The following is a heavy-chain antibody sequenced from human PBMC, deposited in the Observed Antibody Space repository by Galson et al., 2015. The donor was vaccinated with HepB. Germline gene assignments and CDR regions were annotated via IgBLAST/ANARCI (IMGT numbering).Heavy chain of an antibody. CDR3: AREVSTGYDFWSGPVEDAFDI. CDR1: GYTLTELS. J-gene: IGHJ3*02. Sequence: SVKVSCKVSGYTLTELSMHWVRQAPGKGLEWMGGFDPEDGETIYAQKFQGRVTMTEDTSTDTAYMELSSLRSEDTAVYYCAREVSTGYDFWSGPVEDAFDIWGQGTMVTVSS. CDR2: FDPEDGET. V-gene: IGHV1-24*01. D-gene: IGHD3-3*01.